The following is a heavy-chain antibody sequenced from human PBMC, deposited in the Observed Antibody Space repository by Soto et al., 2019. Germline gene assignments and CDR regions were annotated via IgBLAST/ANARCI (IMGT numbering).Heavy chain of an antibody. J-gene: IGHJ4*02. D-gene: IGHD7-27*01. V-gene: IGHV3-23*01. CDR1: GFTVSSYA. Sequence: PGGSLSLSCAASGFTVSSYAMSWVRQAPGKGLEWVSGISGGDGNTYYADSVKGRFAISRDNSKNTLYLQMNSLGVEDTAVYYCAARPVSTLGPLDYWGQGILVTVSS. CDR3: AARPVSTLGPLDY. CDR2: ISGGDGNT.